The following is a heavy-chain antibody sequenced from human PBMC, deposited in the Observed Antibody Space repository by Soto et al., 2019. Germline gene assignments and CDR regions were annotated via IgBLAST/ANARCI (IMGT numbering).Heavy chain of an antibody. CDR2: ISGSGGST. CDR3: AKDPMRFYGDPGSCDY. J-gene: IGHJ4*02. CDR1: GFTFSSYA. D-gene: IGHD4-17*01. V-gene: IGHV3-23*01. Sequence: EVQLLESGGGLVQPGGSLRLSCAASGFTFSSYAMSWVRQAPGKGLEWVSAISGSGGSTYYADSVKGRFTISRDNSKNTLYLQMNSLRAEDTAVYYCAKDPMRFYGDPGSCDYWGQGTLVTVSS.